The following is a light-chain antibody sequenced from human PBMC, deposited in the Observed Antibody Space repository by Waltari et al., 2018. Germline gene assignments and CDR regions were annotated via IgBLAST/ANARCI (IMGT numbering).Light chain of an antibody. CDR2: RNN. CDR3: AAWDDRLSGVI. V-gene: IGLV1-47*01. J-gene: IGLJ2*01. CDR1: TSNIGSSF. Sequence: QSVLTQPPSASGTPGQSVTISCSGSTSNIGSSFVYWYQQFPGTAPKLLFYRNNQRPSGVPARFSGFKSDTSGSLAISGLRSEDEADYYCAAWDDRLSGVIFGGGTKLTVL.